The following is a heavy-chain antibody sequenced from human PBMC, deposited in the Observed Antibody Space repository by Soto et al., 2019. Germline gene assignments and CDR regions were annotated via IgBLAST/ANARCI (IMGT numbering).Heavy chain of an antibody. CDR2: ISSGSDFI. Sequence: EVQVMESGGGLVKPGGSLRLSCNFSFSMYSMDWVRQAPGKGLEWVASISSGSDFIKYADSVKGRFTISRDNTKNSVSLQMSSLRVEDTAMYYCTRDQGGSYDSWFDPWGRGTLVTVSS. D-gene: IGHD1-26*01. CDR3: TRDQGGSYDSWFDP. J-gene: IGHJ5*02. V-gene: IGHV3-21*02. CDR1: FSMYS.